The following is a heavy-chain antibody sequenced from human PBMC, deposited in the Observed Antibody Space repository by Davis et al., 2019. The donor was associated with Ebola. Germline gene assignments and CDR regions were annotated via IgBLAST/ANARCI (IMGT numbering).Heavy chain of an antibody. CDR1: GFTFSSYS. CDR2: ISSSSSYI. V-gene: IGHV3-21*01. Sequence: GESLKISCAASGFTFSSYSMNWVRQAPGKGLEWVSSISSSSSYIYYADSVKGRFTISRDNSKNTLYLQMSSLRAEDTAVYYCVNGVTYYDFWSGYSGYWGQGTLVTVSS. J-gene: IGHJ4*02. CDR3: VNGVTYYDFWSGYSGY. D-gene: IGHD3-3*01.